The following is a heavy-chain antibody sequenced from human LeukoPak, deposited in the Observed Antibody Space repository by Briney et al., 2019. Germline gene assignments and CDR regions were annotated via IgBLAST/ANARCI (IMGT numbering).Heavy chain of an antibody. D-gene: IGHD6-6*01. CDR3: ARRSIAARPGVDY. CDR1: GFTFSSYA. CDR2: ISGSGGST. J-gene: IGHJ4*02. V-gene: IGHV3-23*01. Sequence: GGSLRLSCAASGFTFSSYAMSWVRQAPGKGLEWVSGISGSGGSTNYADSVKGRFTISRDNAKNSLYLQMNSLRAEDTAVYYCARRSIAARPGVDYWGQGTLVTVSS.